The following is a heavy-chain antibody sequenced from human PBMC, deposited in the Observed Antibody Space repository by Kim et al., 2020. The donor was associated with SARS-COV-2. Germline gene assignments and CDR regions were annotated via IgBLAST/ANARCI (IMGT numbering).Heavy chain of an antibody. Sequence: GGSLRLSCAASGFTFSNAWMSWVRQAPGKGLEWVGRIKSKTDGGTTDYAAPVKGRFTISRDDSKNTLYLQMNSLKTEDTAVYYCTGRVVVPAGKGTYYFDYWGQGTLVTVSS. CDR2: IKSKTDGGTT. D-gene: IGHD2-2*01. J-gene: IGHJ4*02. CDR3: TGRVVVPAGKGTYYFDY. CDR1: GFTFSNAW. V-gene: IGHV3-15*01.